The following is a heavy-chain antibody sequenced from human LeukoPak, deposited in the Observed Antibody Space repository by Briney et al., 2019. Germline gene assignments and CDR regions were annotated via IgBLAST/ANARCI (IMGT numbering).Heavy chain of an antibody. J-gene: IGHJ6*02. CDR3: ARDLGYYYGLDI. V-gene: IGHV4-4*02. D-gene: IGHD3-16*01. CDR1: GGSRIDAGW. CDR2: IFHSGNT. Sequence: SGTLSLTCDVSGGSRIDAGWWSWVRQPPGKGLEWIGEIFHSGNTKYNPSLESRVTISVDKSNHQFTLEMKSVTAADTAIYYCARDLGYYYGLDIWSRGTTVTVSS.